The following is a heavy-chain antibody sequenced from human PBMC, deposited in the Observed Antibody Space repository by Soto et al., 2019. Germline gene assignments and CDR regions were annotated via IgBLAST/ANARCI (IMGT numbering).Heavy chain of an antibody. CDR2: IYSGGST. V-gene: IGHV3-53*04. J-gene: IGHJ3*02. CDR1: GFTVSSNY. CDR3: ARDRSSTDWLDAFDI. D-gene: IGHD6-19*01. Sequence: EVQLVESGGGLVQPGGSLRLSCAASGFTVSSNYMSWVRQAPAKGLEWVSIIYSGGSTYYGDSVKGRFTISRHNSKNTLYLQMNSLTAEDTGVYYCARDRSSTDWLDAFDIWGRGTMVTVSS.